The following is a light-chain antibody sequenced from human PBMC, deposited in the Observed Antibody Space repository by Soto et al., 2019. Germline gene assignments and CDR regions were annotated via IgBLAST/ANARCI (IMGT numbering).Light chain of an antibody. CDR2: EVN. J-gene: IGLJ1*01. CDR1: PSDVGGYIS. CDR3: CSYAGFNRYL. Sequence: QSALTQPPSASGSPGQSVTISCTGTPSDVGGYISVSWYQQRPGKAPKLMIYEVNKRPSGVPDRFSGSKSGSTAFLTVSGLQADDEAEYYCCSYAGFNRYLFGTGIKVTVL. V-gene: IGLV2-8*01.